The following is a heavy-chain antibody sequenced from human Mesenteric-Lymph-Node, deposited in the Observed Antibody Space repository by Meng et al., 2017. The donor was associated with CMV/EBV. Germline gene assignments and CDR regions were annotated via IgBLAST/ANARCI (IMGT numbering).Heavy chain of an antibody. V-gene: IGHV3-9*01. J-gene: IGHJ4*02. CDR2: ISWNSGSI. CDR1: GFTFDDYD. Sequence: SLKISCAASGFTFDDYDMHWVRQAPGKGLEWVSGISWNSGSIGYADSVKGRFTISRDNAKNSLYLQMNSLRAEDTALYYCAKDIGGQLVGGQGFDYWGQGTLVTVSS. CDR3: AKDIGGQLVGGQGFDY. D-gene: IGHD6-6*01.